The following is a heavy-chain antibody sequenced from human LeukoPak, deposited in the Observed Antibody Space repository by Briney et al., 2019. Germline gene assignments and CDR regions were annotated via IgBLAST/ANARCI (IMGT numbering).Heavy chain of an antibody. Sequence: ASVKVSCKASGYTFTSYYMHWVRQAPGQGLEWMGLINPTGGSTGYAQKFQGRVTMTEDTSTDTAYMELSSLRSEDTAVYYCATETALRLGELSLYRMDYWGQGTLVTVSS. CDR1: GYTFTSYY. CDR3: ATETALRLGELSLYRMDY. J-gene: IGHJ4*02. D-gene: IGHD3-16*02. CDR2: INPTGGST. V-gene: IGHV1-46*01.